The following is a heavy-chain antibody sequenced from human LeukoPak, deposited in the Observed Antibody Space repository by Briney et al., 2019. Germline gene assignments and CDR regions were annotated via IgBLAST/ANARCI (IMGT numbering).Heavy chain of an antibody. V-gene: IGHV4-31*03. CDR2: IYYSGST. J-gene: IGHJ6*02. D-gene: IGHD3-3*01. Sequence: SETLSLTCTVSGVSISSGGYYWSWIRQHPGKGLEWIGYIYYSGSTYYNPSLKSRVTISVDTSKNQFSLKLSSVTAADTAVYYCARALYDFWSGYLSPVSYYYYGMDVWGQGTTVTVSS. CDR3: ARALYDFWSGYLSPVSYYYYGMDV. CDR1: GVSISSGGYY.